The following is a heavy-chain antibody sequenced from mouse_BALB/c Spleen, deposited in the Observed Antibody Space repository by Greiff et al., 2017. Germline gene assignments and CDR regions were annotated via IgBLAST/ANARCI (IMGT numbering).Heavy chain of an antibody. J-gene: IGHJ2*01. CDR3: ARDRGYSYYFDY. D-gene: IGHD2-3*01. CDR1: GFTFSSYG. V-gene: IGHV5-6-3*01. CDR2: INSNGGST. Sequence: EVMLVESGGGLVQPGGSLKLSCAASGFTFSSYGMSWVRQTPDKRLELVATINSNGGSTYYPDSVKGRFTISRDNAKNTLYLQMSSLKSEDTAMYYCARDRGYSYYFDYWGQGTTLTVSA.